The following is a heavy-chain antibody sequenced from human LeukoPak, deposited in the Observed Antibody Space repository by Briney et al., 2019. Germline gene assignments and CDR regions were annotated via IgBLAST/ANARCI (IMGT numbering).Heavy chain of an antibody. CDR2: ISSSSSYT. J-gene: IGHJ4*02. Sequence: PGGSLRLSCAASGFTFSDYYMSWIRQAPGKWLELVSYISSSSSYTNYADSVKGRFTISRDNAKNSLYLQMNSLRADDTAVYYCASYYYYGSGTFDYWGQGTLVTVSS. CDR3: ASYYYYGSGTFDY. CDR1: GFTFSDYY. V-gene: IGHV3-11*03. D-gene: IGHD3-10*01.